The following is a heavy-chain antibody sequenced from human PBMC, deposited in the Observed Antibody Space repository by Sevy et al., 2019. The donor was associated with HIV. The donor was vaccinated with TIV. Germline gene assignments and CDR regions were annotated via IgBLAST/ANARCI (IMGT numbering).Heavy chain of an antibody. D-gene: IGHD3-16*01. CDR1: GGSLVSPTFY. CDR3: VWDHHLRGRHWFDS. J-gene: IGHJ5*01. CDR2: MHYGGNT. V-gene: IGHV4-39*01. Sequence: SETLSLTCTASGGSLVSPTFYWGWVRQPPGERLEWIAAMHYGGNTYYNPSLKDRLAMSIDTSKNQFSLRLRSVTAADAAVYHCVWDHHLRGRHWFDSWGQGALVTVSS.